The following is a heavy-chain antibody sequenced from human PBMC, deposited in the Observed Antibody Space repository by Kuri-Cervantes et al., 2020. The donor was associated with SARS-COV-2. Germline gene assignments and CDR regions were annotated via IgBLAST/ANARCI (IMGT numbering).Heavy chain of an antibody. CDR2: INHSGST. V-gene: IGHV4-34*01. Sequence: ESLKISCAVYGGSFSGYYWSWIRQPPGKGLEWIGEINHSGSTNYNPSLKSRVTISVDTSKNQFSLKLSSVTAADTAVYYCARTLASITGTYMDVWGKGTTVTVSS. D-gene: IGHD1-7*01. CDR3: ARTLASITGTYMDV. CDR1: GGSFSGYY. J-gene: IGHJ6*03.